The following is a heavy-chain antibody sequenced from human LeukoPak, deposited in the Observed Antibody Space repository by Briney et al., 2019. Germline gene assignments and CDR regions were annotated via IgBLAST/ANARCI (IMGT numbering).Heavy chain of an antibody. CDR2: ISGSGGST. CDR1: GFTFSSYA. J-gene: IGHJ4*02. D-gene: IGHD6-19*01. V-gene: IGHV3-23*01. Sequence: GGSLRLSCAASGFTFSSYAMSWVRQAPGKGLEWVSAISGSGGSTYYADSVKGRFTISRDNSKNTLYLQMNSLRAEDTAGYYCAKDRRRIAVAGISPFDYWGQGTLVTVAS. CDR3: AKDRRRIAVAGISPFDY.